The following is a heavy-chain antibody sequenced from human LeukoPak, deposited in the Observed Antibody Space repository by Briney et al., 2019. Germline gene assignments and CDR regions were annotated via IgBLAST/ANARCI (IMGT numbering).Heavy chain of an antibody. Sequence: GRSLRLSCTVSGFTVSSNSMSWVRQAPGKGLEWVSFIYSGGNTHYSDSVKGRFTISRDNSKNTLYLQMNSLRVEDTAVYYCARRAGEYSHPYDYWGQGTLVTVSS. CDR1: GFTVSSNS. CDR3: ARRAGEYSHPYDY. J-gene: IGHJ4*02. V-gene: IGHV3-53*01. CDR2: IYSGGNT. D-gene: IGHD4-17*01.